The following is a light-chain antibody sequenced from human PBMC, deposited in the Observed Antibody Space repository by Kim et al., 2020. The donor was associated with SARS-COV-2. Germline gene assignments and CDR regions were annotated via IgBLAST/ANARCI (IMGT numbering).Light chain of an antibody. CDR3: CSYAGRYV. Sequence: QSALTQPRSVSGSPGQSVTISCTGTSSDVGSYNYVSWYQQHPGKAPKLMIYDVSKWPSGVPDRFSGSKSGNTASLTISGLQAEDEADYYCCSYAGRYVFGTGTKVTVL. V-gene: IGLV2-11*01. CDR2: DVS. J-gene: IGLJ1*01. CDR1: SSDVGSYNY.